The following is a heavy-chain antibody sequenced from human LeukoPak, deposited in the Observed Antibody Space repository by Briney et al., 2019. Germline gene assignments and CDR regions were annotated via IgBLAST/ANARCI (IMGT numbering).Heavy chain of an antibody. D-gene: IGHD3-22*01. Sequence: SVKVSCKASGFTFTSSAMQRVRQARGQRLEWIGWIVVGSGNTNYAQKFQERVTITRDMSTSTAYMELSSLRSEDTAVYYCAVTRVDYYDSSGYYERAFDIWGQGTMVTVSS. CDR1: GFTFTSSA. CDR3: AVTRVDYYDSSGYYERAFDI. V-gene: IGHV1-58*02. J-gene: IGHJ3*02. CDR2: IVVGSGNT.